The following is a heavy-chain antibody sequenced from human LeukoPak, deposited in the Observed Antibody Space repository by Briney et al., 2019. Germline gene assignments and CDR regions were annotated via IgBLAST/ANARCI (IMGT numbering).Heavy chain of an antibody. Sequence: SETLSLTCTVSGGSISSSSYYWGWIRQPPGKGLEWIGSIYYSGSTYYNPSLKSRVTISVDTSKNQFSLKLSSVTAADTAVYYCARHFNTKLARFLEWLPYFDYWGQGTLVTVSS. CDR3: ARHFNTKLARFLEWLPYFDY. V-gene: IGHV4-39*01. CDR1: GGSISSSSYY. J-gene: IGHJ4*02. D-gene: IGHD3-3*01. CDR2: IYYSGST.